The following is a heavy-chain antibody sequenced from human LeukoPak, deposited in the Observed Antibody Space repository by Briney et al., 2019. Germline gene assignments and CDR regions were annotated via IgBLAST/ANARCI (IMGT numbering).Heavy chain of an antibody. D-gene: IGHD2-2*01. CDR1: GYTFTSYY. CDR3: ARGCRVVPGVHNVGMTSYYNGMDV. Sequence: GASVKVSCKPSGYTFTSYYMHWVRQAPGQGLEWMGIINPSGGDTSYAQKFQGRVTTTRDPSTSTVYMEVVSLRPEDTAVYYCARGCRVVPGVHNVGMTSYYNGMDVWGQGTTVTVFS. CDR2: INPSGGDT. V-gene: IGHV1-46*01. J-gene: IGHJ6*02.